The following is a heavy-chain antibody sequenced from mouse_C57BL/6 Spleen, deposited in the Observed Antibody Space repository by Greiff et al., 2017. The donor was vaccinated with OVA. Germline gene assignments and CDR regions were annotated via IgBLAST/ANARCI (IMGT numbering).Heavy chain of an antibody. J-gene: IGHJ1*03. CDR1: GFSLTSYA. V-gene: IGHV2-9-1*01. CDR2: IWTGGGT. Sequence: VNLVESGPGLVAPSQSLSITCTVSGFSLTSYAISWVRQPPGKGLEWLGVIWTGGGTNYNSALKSRLSISKDNSKSQVFLKMNSLQTDDTARYYCASSESYYSNYDWYFDVWGTGTTVTVSS. D-gene: IGHD2-5*01. CDR3: ASSESYYSNYDWYFDV.